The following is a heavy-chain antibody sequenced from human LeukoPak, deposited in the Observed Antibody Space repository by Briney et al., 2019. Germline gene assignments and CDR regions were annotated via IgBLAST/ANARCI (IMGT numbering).Heavy chain of an antibody. J-gene: IGHJ3*02. CDR1: GFTFSGYE. CDR2: ISISGTNM. CDR3: ERGGGSAYHYNAIDS. D-gene: IGHD3-22*01. V-gene: IGHV3-48*03. Sequence: PGGSLRLSCAASGFTFSGYEMNWVRQAPGKGLEWVSYISISGTNMFYADSVKGRFTISRDNSRTSLFLQMSSLRAEDTAVYYCERGGGSAYHYNAIDSWGLGTMVTVSS.